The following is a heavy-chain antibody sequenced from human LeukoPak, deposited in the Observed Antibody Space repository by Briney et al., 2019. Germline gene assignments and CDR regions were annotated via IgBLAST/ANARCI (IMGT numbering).Heavy chain of an antibody. CDR1: GGSISSGGYY. CDR3: ASTAAAENAALDI. Sequence: SETLSLTCTVSGGSISSGGYYWSWIRQHPGKGLEWIGCIYYRGSTYYNPSLKSRVTISVDTSKNQFSLRLTSVTAADTAVYYCASTAAAENAALDIWGQGTMVTVSS. V-gene: IGHV4-31*03. J-gene: IGHJ3*02. D-gene: IGHD6-13*01. CDR2: IYYRGST.